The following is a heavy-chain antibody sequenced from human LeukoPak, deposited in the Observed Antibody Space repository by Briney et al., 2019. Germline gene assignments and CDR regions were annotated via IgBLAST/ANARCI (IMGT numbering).Heavy chain of an antibody. V-gene: IGHV3-21*01. Sequence: GGSLRLSCAASGFTFSSYNMNWVRQAPGKGLEWVSAISSSDAYIYYADSVKGRFTISRDNAKNSLYLQMNSLRAEDTAVYYCARGTVVVIATLDYWGQGTLVTVSS. CDR2: ISSSDAYI. D-gene: IGHD2-21*01. CDR1: GFTFSSYN. J-gene: IGHJ4*02. CDR3: ARGTVVVIATLDY.